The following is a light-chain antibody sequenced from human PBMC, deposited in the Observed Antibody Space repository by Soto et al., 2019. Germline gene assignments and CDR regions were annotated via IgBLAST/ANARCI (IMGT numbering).Light chain of an antibody. J-gene: IGLJ1*01. CDR1: SSDVGGYNY. Sequence: QSALTQPASVSGSPGQSITISCTGTSSDVGGYNYVSWYQQHPGKAPKLMIYEVSNRPSGVSNRFSGSKSGNTASLTISGLQAEVEADYYRSSYTSSSTLHVFGTGTKVTVL. CDR2: EVS. V-gene: IGLV2-14*01. CDR3: SSYTSSSTLHV.